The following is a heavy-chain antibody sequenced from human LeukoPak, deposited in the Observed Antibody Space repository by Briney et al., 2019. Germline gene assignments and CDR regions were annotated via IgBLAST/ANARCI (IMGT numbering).Heavy chain of an antibody. CDR1: GFTFDDYA. CDR3: ATAAMVTNYFDY. CDR2: ISWNSGSI. J-gene: IGHJ4*02. D-gene: IGHD5-18*01. Sequence: GGSLRLSCAASGFTFDDYAMHWVRQAPGKGLEWVSGISWNSGSIGYADSVKGRFTISRDNAKNSLYLQMNSLRAEDTALYYCATAAMVTNYFDYWGQGTLVTVSS. V-gene: IGHV3-9*01.